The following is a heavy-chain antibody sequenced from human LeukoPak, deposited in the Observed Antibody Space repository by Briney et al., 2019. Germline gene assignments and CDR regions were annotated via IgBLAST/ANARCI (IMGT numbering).Heavy chain of an antibody. V-gene: IGHV1-8*01. D-gene: IGHD6-13*01. CDR2: MNPNSGNT. CDR1: GYTFTSYD. J-gene: IGHJ2*01. Sequence: ASVKVSCKASGYTFTSYDINWVRQATGQGLEWMGWMNPNSGNTGYAQKFQGRVTMTRNTSISTAYMELSSLRSEDTAVYYCARVGSSSSHWYFDLWGRGTLVTVSS. CDR3: ARVGSSSSHWYFDL.